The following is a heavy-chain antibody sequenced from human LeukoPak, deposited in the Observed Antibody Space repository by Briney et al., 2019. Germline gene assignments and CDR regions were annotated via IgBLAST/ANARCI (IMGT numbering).Heavy chain of an antibody. CDR2: IYYSGST. D-gene: IGHD4-11*01. Sequence: SETLSCTGTVSGGSISSYYWSWHRQPPGKGLKWIRYIYYSGSTNYNPSLKSRVTISVDTSKNQFSLKLSSVTAADTAVYYCARHSLRTYYFDYWGQGTLVTVSS. J-gene: IGHJ4*02. V-gene: IGHV4-59*08. CDR1: GGSISSYY. CDR3: ARHSLRTYYFDY.